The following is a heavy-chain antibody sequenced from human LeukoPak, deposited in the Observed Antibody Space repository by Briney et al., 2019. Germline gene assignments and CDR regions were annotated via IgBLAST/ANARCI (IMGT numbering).Heavy chain of an antibody. J-gene: IGHJ4*02. CDR1: GYTFTSYA. CDR3: ARGAAFFGYNSSPDY. Sequence: ASVKVSCKASGYTFTSYAIHWVRQAPGQRLEWMGWINADNGNTKFSQKFQDRVTFTRDTSASTAYMGLSSLRSEDTAVYYCARGAAFFGYNSSPDYWGQGTLVTVSS. CDR2: INADNGNT. D-gene: IGHD5-24*01. V-gene: IGHV1-3*01.